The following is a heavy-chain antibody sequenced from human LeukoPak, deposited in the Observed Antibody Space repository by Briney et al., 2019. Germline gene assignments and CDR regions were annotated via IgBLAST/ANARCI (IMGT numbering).Heavy chain of an antibody. CDR3: ATGGNFYYSH. Sequence: GGSLRLSCAASGFPFSGYGMHWVRQAPGKGLEWVAVAYGDGSSQYYADSVKGRFSNSKDISKNTLSLQMNSLRAEDTAVYSCATGGNFYYSHWGQGTLVTVSS. CDR2: AYGDGSSQ. D-gene: IGHD4-11*01. CDR1: GFPFSGYG. J-gene: IGHJ1*01. V-gene: IGHV3-33*01.